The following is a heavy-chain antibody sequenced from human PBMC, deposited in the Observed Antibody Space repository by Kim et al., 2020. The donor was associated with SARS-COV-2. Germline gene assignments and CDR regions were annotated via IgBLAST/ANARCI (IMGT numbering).Heavy chain of an antibody. J-gene: IGHJ6*02. Sequence: YADSVRGRFTISRDNAKSSLFLQMNSLRAEDTAVYYCVREFGSGCYGMDVWGQGTTVTVSS. V-gene: IGHV3-11*01. D-gene: IGHD3-16*01. CDR3: VREFGSGCYGMDV.